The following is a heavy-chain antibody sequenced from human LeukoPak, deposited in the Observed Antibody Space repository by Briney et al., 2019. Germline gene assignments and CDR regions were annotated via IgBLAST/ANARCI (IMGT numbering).Heavy chain of an antibody. V-gene: IGHV7-4-1*02. J-gene: IGHJ6*02. Sequence: ASVKVSCKASGYIFTNYAMNWVRQAPGQGLEWMGWINTNTGNPTYAQGFTGRFVFSLDTSVSTAYLQISSLKAEDTAVYYCAREDYSSSWFPRKLGYYGMDVWGQGTTVTVSS. CDR2: INTNTGNP. CDR3: AREDYSSSWFPRKLGYYGMDV. CDR1: GYIFTNYA. D-gene: IGHD6-13*01.